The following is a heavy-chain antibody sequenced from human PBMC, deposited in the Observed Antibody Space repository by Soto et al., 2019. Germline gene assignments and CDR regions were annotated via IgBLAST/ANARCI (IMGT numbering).Heavy chain of an antibody. J-gene: IGHJ5*02. V-gene: IGHV1-18*01. Sequence: ASVKVSCKASGYTFTSYAISWVRQAPGQGLEWMGWISAYNGNTNYAQKLQGRVTMTIDTSTSTAYMELRSLRSDDTAMYYCASELAALNWFDPWGQGTLVTVSS. D-gene: IGHD1-1*01. CDR2: ISAYNGNT. CDR1: GYTFTSYA. CDR3: ASELAALNWFDP.